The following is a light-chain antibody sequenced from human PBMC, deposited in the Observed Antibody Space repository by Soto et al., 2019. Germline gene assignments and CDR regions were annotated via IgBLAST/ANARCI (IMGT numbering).Light chain of an antibody. J-gene: IGLJ2*01. V-gene: IGLV2-8*01. CDR3: ISYSGRNHVV. CDR2: EVP. CDR1: NSDVGDYNY. Sequence: QSALTQPPSASGSVGQSVTISCTGTNSDVGDYNYVSWYQQHPGRAPNLMIYEVPKPPAGVPGRFSGSTSGNTSSLTVSGLQEYDEADYYGISYSGRNHVVFGGGTKLTVL.